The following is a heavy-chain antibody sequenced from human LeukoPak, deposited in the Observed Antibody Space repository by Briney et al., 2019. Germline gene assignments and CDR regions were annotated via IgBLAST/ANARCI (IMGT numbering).Heavy chain of an antibody. D-gene: IGHD3-16*01. CDR2: INHNGNVN. CDR1: GFTFSSYW. V-gene: IGHV3-7*03. Sequence: GGSLRLSCAASGFTFSSYWMNWAPQAPGKGLEWVASINHNGNVNYYVDSVKGRFTISRDNAKNSLYLQMSNSRAEDTAVYFCARGGGLDVWGQGATVTVSS. J-gene: IGHJ6*02. CDR3: ARGGGLDV.